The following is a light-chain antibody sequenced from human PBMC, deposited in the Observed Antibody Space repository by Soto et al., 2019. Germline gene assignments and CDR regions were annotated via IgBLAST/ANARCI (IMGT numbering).Light chain of an antibody. CDR1: QSVSSSY. Sequence: EIVLTQSPGTLSLSPGERATLSCRASQSVSSSYLAWYQQKPGQAPRLLIYGASSRATGIPDRFSGSGSGTDFPLTISRLEPEDFAVYYCQQDGSSPVGQGTQVEIK. V-gene: IGKV3-20*01. CDR3: QQDGSSP. CDR2: GAS. J-gene: IGKJ1*01.